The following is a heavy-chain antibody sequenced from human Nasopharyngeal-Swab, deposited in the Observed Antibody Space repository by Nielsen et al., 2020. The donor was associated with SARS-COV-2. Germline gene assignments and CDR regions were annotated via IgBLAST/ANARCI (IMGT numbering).Heavy chain of an antibody. CDR1: GFTFSRYT. Sequence: GGSLRLSCAASGFTFSRYTMHWVRQAPGKGLEWAAVISYDGSNKYYADSVKGRFTISRDISKNTLYLQMNSLRVEDTAVFYCASTPLDSSGYYYAFHYWGRGTLVTVSS. CDR3: ASTPLDSSGYYYAFHY. V-gene: IGHV3-30-3*01. D-gene: IGHD3-22*01. CDR2: ISYDGSNK. J-gene: IGHJ4*02.